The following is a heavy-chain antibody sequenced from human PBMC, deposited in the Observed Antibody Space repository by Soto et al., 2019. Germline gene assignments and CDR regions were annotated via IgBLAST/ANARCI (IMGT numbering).Heavy chain of an antibody. V-gene: IGHV1-46*01. D-gene: IGHD3-22*01. CDR2: INPSGGST. CDR1: GYTFTSYY. CDR3: ATLPSSPYWEASGYRDY. Sequence: ASVKVSCKASGYTFTSYYMHWVRQAPGQGLEWMGIINPSGGSTSYAQKFQGRVTMTRDTSTSTVYMELSSLRSEDTAVYYCATLPSSPYWEASGYRDYSGQAPLGSASS. J-gene: IGHJ4*02.